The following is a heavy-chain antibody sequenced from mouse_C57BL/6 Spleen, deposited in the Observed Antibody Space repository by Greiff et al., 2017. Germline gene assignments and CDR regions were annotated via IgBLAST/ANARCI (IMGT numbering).Heavy chain of an antibody. D-gene: IGHD3-2*02. J-gene: IGHJ2*01. CDR2: INPSSGYT. CDR1: GYTFTSYT. V-gene: IGHV1-4*01. Sequence: QVQLQQSGAELARPGASVKMSCKASGYTFTSYTMHWVKQRPGQGLEWIGYINPSSGYTKYNQKCKDKATLTADKSSSTAYMQLSSLTSEDSAVYYCARWGTAQAIFDYWGQGTTLTVSS. CDR3: ARWGTAQAIFDY.